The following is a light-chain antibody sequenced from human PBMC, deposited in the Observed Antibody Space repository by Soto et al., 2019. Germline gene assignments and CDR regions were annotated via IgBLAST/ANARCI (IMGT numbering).Light chain of an antibody. CDR1: QSVSSK. J-gene: IGKJ1*01. Sequence: EIVLTQSPGTLSVSPGERATLSCRASQSVSSKLAWYQQKPGQAPRLLFYGASTGATGIPARFSGSGSETEFTLSISSLQSADFAVYYCQQYHDWPGTFGQGTKVEIK. CDR3: QQYHDWPGT. V-gene: IGKV3-15*01. CDR2: GAS.